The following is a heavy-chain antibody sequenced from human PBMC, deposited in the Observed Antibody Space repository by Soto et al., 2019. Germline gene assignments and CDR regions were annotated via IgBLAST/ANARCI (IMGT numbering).Heavy chain of an antibody. Sequence: PSETLSLTCTVSGGSISSYYWSWIRQPPGKGLEWIGYIYYSGSTNYNPSLKSRVTISVDTSKNQFSLKLSSVTAADTAVYYCARGWYYDSSGYYDYWGQGTLVTVSS. V-gene: IGHV4-59*01. J-gene: IGHJ4*02. D-gene: IGHD3-22*01. CDR2: IYYSGST. CDR1: GGSISSYY. CDR3: ARGWYYDSSGYYDY.